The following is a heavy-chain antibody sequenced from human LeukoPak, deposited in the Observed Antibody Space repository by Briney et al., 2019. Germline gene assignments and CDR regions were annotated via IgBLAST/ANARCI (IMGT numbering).Heavy chain of an antibody. CDR1: GFTFGSYG. CDR3: ARDASYGSFDY. D-gene: IGHD5-18*01. CDR2: ISYDGSNK. Sequence: PGGSLRLSCAASGFTFGSYGMHWVRQAPGKGLEWVAVISYDGSNKYYADSVKGRFTISRDNSKNTLYLQMNSLRAEDTAVYYCARDASYGSFDYWGQGTLVTVSS. V-gene: IGHV3-33*05. J-gene: IGHJ4*02.